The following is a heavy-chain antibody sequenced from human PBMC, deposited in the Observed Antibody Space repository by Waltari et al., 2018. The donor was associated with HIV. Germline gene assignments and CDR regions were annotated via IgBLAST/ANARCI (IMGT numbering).Heavy chain of an antibody. CDR3: AKDRRDGYNYGVNWFDP. V-gene: IGHV3-23*01. J-gene: IGHJ5*02. CDR1: GFTFSSYA. D-gene: IGHD5-12*01. CDR2: ISGSGGST. Sequence: EVQLLESGGGLVQPGGSLRLSCAASGFTFSSYAMSWVRQAPGQGLEWVSAISGSGGSTYYADSVKGRFTISRDNSKNTVYLQMNSLRAEDTAVYYCAKDRRDGYNYGVNWFDPWGQGTLVTVSS.